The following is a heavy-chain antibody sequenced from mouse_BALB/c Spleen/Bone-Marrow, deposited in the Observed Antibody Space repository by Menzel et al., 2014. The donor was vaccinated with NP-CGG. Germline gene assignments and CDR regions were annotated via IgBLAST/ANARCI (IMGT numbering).Heavy chain of an antibody. CDR1: GFTFSSYG. Sequence: EVKLMESGGGLVQPGGSLKLSCAASGFTFSSYGMSWVRQTPDKRLELVATINSNGGSTHYPDSVKGRFTISRDNAKNTLYPQMSSLKSEDTAMYYCARDYYGSSYAMDYWGQGTSVTVSS. V-gene: IGHV5-6-3*01. J-gene: IGHJ4*01. D-gene: IGHD1-1*01. CDR3: ARDYYGSSYAMDY. CDR2: INSNGGST.